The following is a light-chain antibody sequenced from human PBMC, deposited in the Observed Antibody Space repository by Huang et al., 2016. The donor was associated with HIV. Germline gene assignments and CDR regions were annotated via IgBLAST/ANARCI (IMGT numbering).Light chain of an antibody. J-gene: IGKJ3*01. CDR1: QDISNS. V-gene: IGKV1-NL1*01. CDR3: QQYYGIPFT. CDR2: GAS. Sequence: IEMTKSPPSLPASVGDRVTITCRASQDISNSLAWYQQTPCQAPKLMRYGASRLESGVPYRFSGIGSATEYTLTITSLQPEDFATYYCQQYYGIPFTFGPGTKVDV.